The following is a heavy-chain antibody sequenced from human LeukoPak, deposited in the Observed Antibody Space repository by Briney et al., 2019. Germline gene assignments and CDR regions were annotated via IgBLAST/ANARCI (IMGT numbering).Heavy chain of an antibody. CDR3: ARDRQVDTAMATDAFDI. J-gene: IGHJ3*02. CDR1: GFTFSSYW. V-gene: IGHV3-7*01. Sequence: GGSLRLSCAASGFTFSSYWMSWVRQAPGKGLEWVANIKQDGSEKYYVDSVKGRLTISRDNAKNSLYLQMNSLRAEDTAVYYCARDRQVDTAMATDAFDIWGQGTMVTVSS. D-gene: IGHD5-18*01. CDR2: IKQDGSEK.